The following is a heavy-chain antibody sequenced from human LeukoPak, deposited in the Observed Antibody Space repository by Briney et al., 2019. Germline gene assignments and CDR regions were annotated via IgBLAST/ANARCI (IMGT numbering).Heavy chain of an antibody. CDR1: GYTLTELS. D-gene: IGHD3-10*01. Sequence: ASVKVSCKVSGYTLTELSMHWVRQAPGKGLEWMGGLDPEDGETIYAQKFQGRVTMTEDTSTDTAYMELSSLRSEDTAVYYCATVGGSGSYYYYYGMDVWGQGTTVTVSS. V-gene: IGHV1-24*01. J-gene: IGHJ6*02. CDR2: LDPEDGET. CDR3: ATVGGSGSYYYYYGMDV.